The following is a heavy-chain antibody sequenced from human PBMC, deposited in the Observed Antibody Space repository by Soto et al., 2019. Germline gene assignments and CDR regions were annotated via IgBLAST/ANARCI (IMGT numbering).Heavy chain of an antibody. V-gene: IGHV3-33*01. CDR2: IWYDGSTK. CDR1: GFTFSSHG. J-gene: IGHJ6*02. CDR3: AGGNALDV. Sequence: QVQLVESGGGVVQPGTSLRLSCAASGFTFSSHGMHWVRQAPGKGPEWVAVIWYDGSTKYYMDSVKGRFTISRDNAKNSLYLQMTSLRAEDTAVYYCAGGNALDVWGQGTTVTVSS.